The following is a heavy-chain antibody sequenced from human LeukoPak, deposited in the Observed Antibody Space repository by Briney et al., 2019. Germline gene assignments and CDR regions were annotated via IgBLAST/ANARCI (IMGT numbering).Heavy chain of an antibody. Sequence: ASVKVSCKASGYTFTDYYMHWVRQAPGQGLEWMGWINPNSGGTNYAQKFQGRVTMTRDTSISAAYMELSRLRSDDTAVYYCTRDHCSYINCYEDYYYGMDVWGQGTTVTVSS. V-gene: IGHV1-2*02. CDR3: TRDHCSYINCYEDYYYGMDV. D-gene: IGHD2-2*01. CDR2: INPNSGGT. J-gene: IGHJ6*02. CDR1: GYTFTDYY.